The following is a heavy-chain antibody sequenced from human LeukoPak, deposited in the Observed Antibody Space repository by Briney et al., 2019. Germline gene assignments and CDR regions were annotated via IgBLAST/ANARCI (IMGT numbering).Heavy chain of an antibody. CDR1: GGSISSGGYY. J-gene: IGHJ5*02. D-gene: IGHD3-3*01. CDR3: ARGVATIFGVVIILDWFDP. CDR2: IYYSGST. V-gene: IGHV4-31*03. Sequence: PSETLSLTCTVSGGSISSGGYYWSWIRQHPGKGLEWIGYIYYSGSTYYNPSLKSRVTISVDTSKNHVSLKLSSVTAADTAVYYCARGVATIFGVVIILDWFDPWGQGTLVTVSS.